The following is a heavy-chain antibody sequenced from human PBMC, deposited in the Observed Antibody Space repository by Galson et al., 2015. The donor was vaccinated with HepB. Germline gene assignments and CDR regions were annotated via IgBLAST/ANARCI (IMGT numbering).Heavy chain of an antibody. CDR3: ARGIVVVDDASDI. CDR2: INPNSGGT. J-gene: IGHJ3*02. V-gene: IGHV1-2*02. Sequence: SVKVSCKASGYTFTGYYMHWVRQAPGQGLEWMGWINPNSGGTNYAQKFQGRVTMTRDTSISTAYMELSRLRSDDTAVYYCARGIVVVDDASDIWGQGTMVTVSS. D-gene: IGHD2-21*01. CDR1: GYTFTGYY.